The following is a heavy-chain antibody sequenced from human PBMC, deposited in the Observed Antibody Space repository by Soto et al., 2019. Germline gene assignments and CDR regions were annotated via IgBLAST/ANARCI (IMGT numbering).Heavy chain of an antibody. J-gene: IGHJ4*02. D-gene: IGHD7-27*01. CDR1: GGSISSYY. CDR3: ARRWGRTFDY. CDR2: IYYSGST. Sequence: SKTLSLTCTVSGGSISSYYWSWIRQPPGKGLEWIGYIYYSGSTNYNPSLKSRVTISVDTSKNQFSLKLSSVTAADTAVYYCARRWGRTFDYWGQGTLVTVSS. V-gene: IGHV4-59*08.